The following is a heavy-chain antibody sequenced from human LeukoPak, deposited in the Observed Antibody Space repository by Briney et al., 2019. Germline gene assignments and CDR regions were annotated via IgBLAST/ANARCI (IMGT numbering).Heavy chain of an antibody. J-gene: IGHJ4*02. D-gene: IGHD4-17*01. CDR2: ISYDGSNK. V-gene: IGHV3-30*18. CDR1: GFTFSSYG. Sequence: PGRSLRLSCAASGFTFSSYGMHWVRQAPGKGLEWVAVISYDGSNKYYADSVKGRFTISRDNSKNTLYLQMNSLRAEDTAVYYCAKDPTTVIVADYWGQGTLVTVSS. CDR3: AKDPTTVIVADY.